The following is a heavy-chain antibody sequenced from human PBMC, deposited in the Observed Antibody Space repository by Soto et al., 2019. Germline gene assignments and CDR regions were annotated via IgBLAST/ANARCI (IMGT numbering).Heavy chain of an antibody. CDR1: GGTFSSYT. CDR2: IIPILGIA. J-gene: IGHJ6*03. V-gene: IGHV1-69*04. Sequence: SVKVSCKASGGTFSSYTISWVRQAPGQGLEWMGRIIPILGIANYAQKFQGRVTITADKSTSTAYMELSRLRSDDTAVYYCARDKRYTYYYGSGSQNYYYYYYMDVWGKGTTVTVSS. D-gene: IGHD3-10*01. CDR3: ARDKRYTYYYGSGSQNYYYYYYMDV.